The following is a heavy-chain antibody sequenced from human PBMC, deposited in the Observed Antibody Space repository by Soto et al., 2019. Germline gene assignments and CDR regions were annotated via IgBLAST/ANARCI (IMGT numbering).Heavy chain of an antibody. CDR3: ARDVEQWLVPGGAFDI. CDR1: GYTFTSYA. CDR2: VSTYNGDA. D-gene: IGHD6-19*01. J-gene: IGHJ3*02. Sequence: QLQLVQSGAEVKKPGASVKVSCKASGYTFTSYAINWVRQAPGQGLEWMGWVSTYNGDANYAQKLRGRVTMTTDTSTSTAYMDLRSLRSDDTAVYYCARDVEQWLVPGGAFDIWGQGTIVTVSS. V-gene: IGHV1-18*01.